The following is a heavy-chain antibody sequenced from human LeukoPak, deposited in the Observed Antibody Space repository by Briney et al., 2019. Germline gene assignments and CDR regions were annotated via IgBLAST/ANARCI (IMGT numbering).Heavy chain of an antibody. CDR3: ARDRDSNWYPYHDY. V-gene: IGHV3-7*03. Sequence: GGSLRLSCTASEFTFNMYWMNWVRQAPGKGLEWVASIKQGGSEKYYVNSVKGRFTISRDNAKNSLYLQVDSLTAEDTAIYYCARDRDSNWYPYHDYWGQGVLVTVSS. D-gene: IGHD6-13*01. CDR2: IKQGGSEK. CDR1: EFTFNMYW. J-gene: IGHJ4*02.